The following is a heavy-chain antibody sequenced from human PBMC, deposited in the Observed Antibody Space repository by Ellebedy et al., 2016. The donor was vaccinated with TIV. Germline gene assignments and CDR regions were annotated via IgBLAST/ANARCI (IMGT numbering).Heavy chain of an antibody. D-gene: IGHD3-3*01. CDR3: ARSGAPYDFWSGWGAFDI. CDR1: GGTFSSYA. CDR2: IIPIFGTA. Sequence: SVKVSXXASGGTFSSYAISWVRQAPGQGLEWMGGIIPIFGTANYAQKFQGRVTITADKSTSTAYMELSSLRSEDTAVYYCARSGAPYDFWSGWGAFDIWGQGTMVTVSS. V-gene: IGHV1-69*06. J-gene: IGHJ3*02.